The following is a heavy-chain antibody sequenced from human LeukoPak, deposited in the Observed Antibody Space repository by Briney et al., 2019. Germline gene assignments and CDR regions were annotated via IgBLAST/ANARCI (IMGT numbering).Heavy chain of an antibody. D-gene: IGHD5-24*01. J-gene: IGHJ4*02. CDR2: ISGSGGSI. V-gene: IGHV3-23*01. CDR1: GFTFSDYA. CDR3: ANGGDGYNYYFDY. Sequence: GGSLRLSCTASGFTFSDYAMSWVRQAPGKGLEWVSGISGSGGSIRYADFVKGRFIISRDNSKNTLYLQMNSLRAEDTAVYYCANGGDGYNYYFDYWGQETLVTVSS.